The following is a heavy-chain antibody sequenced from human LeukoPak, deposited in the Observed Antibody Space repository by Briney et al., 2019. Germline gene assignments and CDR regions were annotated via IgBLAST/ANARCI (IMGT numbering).Heavy chain of an antibody. D-gene: IGHD5-24*01. CDR1: GYSISSGYY. CDR2: IYYSGSI. V-gene: IGHV4-38-2*02. J-gene: IGHJ6*03. Sequence: PSETLSLTCTVSGYSISSGYYWGWIRQPPGKGLEWIGSIYYSGSIYYNPSLKSRVTISVDTSKNQFSLKLSSVTAADTAVYYCARVEMAITSYYYYYMDVWGKGTTVTVSS. CDR3: ARVEMAITSYYYYYMDV.